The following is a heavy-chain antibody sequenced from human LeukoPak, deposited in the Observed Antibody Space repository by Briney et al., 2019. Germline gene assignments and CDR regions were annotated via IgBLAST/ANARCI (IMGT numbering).Heavy chain of an antibody. CDR3: ARGQNYYGSGSQTFDI. CDR1: GFTFGDYG. J-gene: IGHJ3*02. Sequence: GGSLRLSCAASGFTFGDYGMSWVRQAPGKGLEWVSGINWNGGSTGYADSVKGRFTISRDNAKNSLYLQMSSLRAEDTAWYYCARGQNYYGSGSQTFDIWGQGTMVTVSS. D-gene: IGHD3-10*01. CDR2: INWNGGST. V-gene: IGHV3-20*04.